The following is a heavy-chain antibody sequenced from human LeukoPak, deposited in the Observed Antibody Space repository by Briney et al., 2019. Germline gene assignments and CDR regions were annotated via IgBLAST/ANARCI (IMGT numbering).Heavy chain of an antibody. CDR1: GFTFSSYS. Sequence: GGSLRPSCAASGFTFSSYSMSWVRQAPGKGLEWVSVISGSGDSTHYADSVKGRFTISRDNSKNTVYLQMNSLRAEDTAVYYCANEGPNFDYWGQGTLVTVYS. CDR2: ISGSGDST. J-gene: IGHJ4*02. V-gene: IGHV3-23*01. D-gene: IGHD2-8*01. CDR3: ANEGPNFDY.